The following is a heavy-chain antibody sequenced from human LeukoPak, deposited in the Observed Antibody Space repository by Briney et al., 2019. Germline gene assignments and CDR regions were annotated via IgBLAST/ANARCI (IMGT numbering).Heavy chain of an antibody. Sequence: ASVKVSCKASGYTFANHGVHWVRHAPGQRLEWMGWINGGNGYTKYSQKFQGRVTITGDTSASTAYMGLSSLRSEDTAVYYCARYINGAFDYWGQGTLVTVSS. D-gene: IGHD2-8*01. V-gene: IGHV1-3*01. CDR1: GYTFANHG. CDR3: ARYINGAFDY. J-gene: IGHJ4*02. CDR2: INGGNGYT.